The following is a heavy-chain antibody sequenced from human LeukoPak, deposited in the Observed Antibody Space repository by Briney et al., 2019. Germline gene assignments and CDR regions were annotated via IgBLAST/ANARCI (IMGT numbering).Heavy chain of an antibody. Sequence: SETLSLTCTVPGGSISSYYWSWIRQPPGQGLEWIGNIYYSGSTNYNPSLKSRVTISVDTSKNQFSLKLSSVTAADTAVYYCARGSRVVPAAQAWFDPWGQGTLVTVSS. D-gene: IGHD2-2*01. CDR1: GGSISSYY. J-gene: IGHJ5*02. V-gene: IGHV4-59*01. CDR3: ARGSRVVPAAQAWFDP. CDR2: IYYSGST.